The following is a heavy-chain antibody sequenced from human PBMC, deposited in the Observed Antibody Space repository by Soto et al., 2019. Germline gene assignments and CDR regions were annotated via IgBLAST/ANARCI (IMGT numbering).Heavy chain of an antibody. J-gene: IGHJ4*02. CDR1: GFAFSNYG. CDR3: AKGAYGSGSLYYFDY. Sequence: GGSLRLSCAASGFAFSNYGMHWVRQAPGKGLEWVAVISYDGSNKYYAGSLKGRFTISRDNSKNTLYLQMNSLRAEDTAVYYCAKGAYGSGSLYYFDYWGQGTLVTVSS. V-gene: IGHV3-30*18. CDR2: ISYDGSNK. D-gene: IGHD3-10*01.